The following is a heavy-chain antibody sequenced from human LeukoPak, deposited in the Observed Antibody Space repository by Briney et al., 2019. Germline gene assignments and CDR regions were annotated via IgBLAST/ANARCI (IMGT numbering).Heavy chain of an antibody. D-gene: IGHD2-2*01. V-gene: IGHV3-23*01. CDR1: GFTFSSYS. CDR3: AKAHCSSTSCSRADN. Sequence: GGSLRLSCAASGFTFSSYSMNWVRQAPGKGLKWVSAIDGSGGTTFYADSVKGRVTISRVQSTNTVYLQMNSLRADDTAVYYCAKAHCSSTSCSRADNWGQGTLVTVSS. CDR2: IDGSGGTT. J-gene: IGHJ4*02.